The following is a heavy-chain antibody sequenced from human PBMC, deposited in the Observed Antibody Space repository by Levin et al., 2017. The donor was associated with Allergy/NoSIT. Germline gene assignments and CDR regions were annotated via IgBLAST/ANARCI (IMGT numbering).Heavy chain of an antibody. D-gene: IGHD2-2*01. Sequence: PGGSLRLSCAASGFTFSSYWMHWVRQAPGKGLVWVSRINSDGSSTSYADSVKGRFTISRDNAKNTLYLQMNSLRAEDTAVYYCARDGRDIVVVPAADYYYYYYMDVWGKGTTVTVSS. CDR1: GFTFSSYW. J-gene: IGHJ6*03. V-gene: IGHV3-74*01. CDR2: INSDGSST. CDR3: ARDGRDIVVVPAADYYYYYYMDV.